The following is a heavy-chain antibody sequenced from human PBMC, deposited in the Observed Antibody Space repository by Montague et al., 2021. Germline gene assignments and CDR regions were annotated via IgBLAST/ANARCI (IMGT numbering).Heavy chain of an antibody. CDR3: ARDTVGASGYFYYYYMDV. J-gene: IGHJ6*03. V-gene: IGHV4-4*07. Sequence: SETLSLTCTVFGDSINTYSWSWIRQPSGKGLEWIGRLSNGGSTNSNPSLKCRVSMSVDTSKNQFSLKLSSVTAADTAVYFCARDTVGASGYFYYYYMDVWGRGTTVTVSS. CDR2: LSNGGST. CDR1: GDSINTYS. D-gene: IGHD1-26*01.